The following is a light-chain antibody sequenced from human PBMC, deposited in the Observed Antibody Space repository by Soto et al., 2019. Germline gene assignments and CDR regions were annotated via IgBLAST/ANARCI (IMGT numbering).Light chain of an antibody. J-gene: IGKJ1*01. V-gene: IGKV1-5*01. CDR2: DAS. CDR1: QSISSW. CDR3: QHPWT. Sequence: DLQMTQSPSTLSASVGDRVTITCRASQSISSWLAWYQQKPGKAPKLLIYDASSLESGVPSRFSGSGSGTEFTLTISSLQPDDFATYYCQHPWTFGQGTKVEIK.